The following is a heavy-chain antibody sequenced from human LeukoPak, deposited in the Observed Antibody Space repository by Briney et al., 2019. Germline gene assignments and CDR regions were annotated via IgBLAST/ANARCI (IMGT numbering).Heavy chain of an antibody. V-gene: IGHV3-33*01. CDR3: AREDTTAGYYYYGMDV. Sequence: PGRSLRLSCAASGFTFSTYGMHWVRQAPGKGLEWVAVIWYDGSNKYYADSVKGRFTISRDNSKNTLYLQMNSLRAEDTAVYYCAREDTTAGYYYYGMDVWGQGTTVTVSS. CDR2: IWYDGSNK. J-gene: IGHJ6*02. D-gene: IGHD4-11*01. CDR1: GFTFSTYG.